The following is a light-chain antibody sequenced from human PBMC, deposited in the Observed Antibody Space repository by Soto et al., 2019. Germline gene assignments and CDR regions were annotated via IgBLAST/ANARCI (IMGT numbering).Light chain of an antibody. CDR2: EVR. CDR3: SSYTDTGHVV. V-gene: IGLV2-14*01. Sequence: QSALTQPASVSGSPGQSITIACTGTNRDVGSYNLVSWYQQRPGEAPKLIISEVRNRPSGISYRFSGSKSGNTASLTISGLQTEDEADYYCSSYTDTGHVVFGRATKVTVL. CDR1: NRDVGSYNL. J-gene: IGLJ2*01.